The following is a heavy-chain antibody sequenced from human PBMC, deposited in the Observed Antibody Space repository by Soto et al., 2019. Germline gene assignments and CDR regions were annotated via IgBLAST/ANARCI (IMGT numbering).Heavy chain of an antibody. D-gene: IGHD6-6*01. CDR1: WVSVSSNSAA. J-gene: IGHJ4*02. CDR3: ARQCREYSSSSPDY. CDR2: AYYRSKWYN. V-gene: IGHV6-1*01. Sequence: SQTLSLTFAISWVSVSSNSAAWNWLRQSPSRGLEWLRRAYYRSKWYNAYAVAAKSPITINPDTSKNQSSLQLNSVTPEDTAVYYCARQCREYSSSSPDYWGQGTLVTVSS.